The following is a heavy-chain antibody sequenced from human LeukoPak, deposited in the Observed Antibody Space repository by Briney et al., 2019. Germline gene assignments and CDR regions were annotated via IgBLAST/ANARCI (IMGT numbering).Heavy chain of an antibody. CDR2: INPSGGST. CDR3: ARGSTATGAPWRVDY. Sequence: ASVKVSCKASGYTFTGYYMHWVRQAPGQGLEWMGIINPSGGSTSYAQKFQGRVTMTRDSSTSTVYMELSSLRSEDTAVYYCARGSTATGAPWRVDYWGQGILVTVSS. J-gene: IGHJ4*02. V-gene: IGHV1-46*03. CDR1: GYTFTGYY. D-gene: IGHD1-1*01.